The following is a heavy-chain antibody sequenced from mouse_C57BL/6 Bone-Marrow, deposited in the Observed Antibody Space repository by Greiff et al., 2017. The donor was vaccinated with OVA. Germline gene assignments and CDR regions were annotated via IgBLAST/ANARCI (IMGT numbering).Heavy chain of an antibody. CDR1: GYTFTDYE. V-gene: IGHV1-15*01. Sequence: QVQLQQSGAELVRPGASVTLSCKASGYTFTDYEMHWVKQTPVHGLEWIGAIDPETGGTAYNQKFKGKDILTADKSSSTAYMELRSLTAEDSAVYYCTPDFPGFADWGQGTLVTVSA. D-gene: IGHD2-4*01. J-gene: IGHJ3*01. CDR2: IDPETGGT. CDR3: TPDFPGFAD.